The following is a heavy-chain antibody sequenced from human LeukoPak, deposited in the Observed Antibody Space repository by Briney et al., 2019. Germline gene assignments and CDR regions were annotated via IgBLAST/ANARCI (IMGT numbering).Heavy chain of an antibody. CDR2: ISSSSSYI. V-gene: IGHV3-21*01. Sequence: GGSLRLSCAASGFTFSSYSMNWVRQAPGKRLEWVSSISSSSSYIYYADSVKGRFTISRDNAKNSLYLQMNSLRAEDTAVYYCTRDLGTSGYYFDYWGQGTLVTVSS. D-gene: IGHD3-22*01. CDR3: TRDLGTSGYYFDY. CDR1: GFTFSSYS. J-gene: IGHJ4*02.